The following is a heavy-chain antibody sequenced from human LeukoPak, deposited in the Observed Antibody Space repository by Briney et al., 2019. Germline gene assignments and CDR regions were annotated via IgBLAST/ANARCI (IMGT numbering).Heavy chain of an antibody. J-gene: IGHJ3*02. Sequence: SETLSLTCTVSGGSISSYYWSWIRQPPGKGLEWMGYIYYSGSTYYNPSLKSRVTISVDTSKNQFSLKLSSVTAADTAVYYCACLTTADAFDIWGQGTMVTVSS. V-gene: IGHV4-59*01. CDR2: IYYSGST. CDR1: GGSISSYY. D-gene: IGHD3-22*01. CDR3: ACLTTADAFDI.